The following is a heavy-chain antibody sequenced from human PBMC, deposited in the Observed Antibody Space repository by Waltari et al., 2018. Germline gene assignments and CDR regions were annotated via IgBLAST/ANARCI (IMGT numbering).Heavy chain of an antibody. Sequence: VQLVQSGAEVKKPGASVKVYCKESGYTFTSYYMHWVRQAPGQGLEWRGIINPSGGSTSYGQKCQGRVTMTRDTSTSTVYMELSSLRSEDTAVYYCARVGYYYDSSSADYGGQGTLVTVSS. CDR1: GYTFTSYY. D-gene: IGHD3-22*01. J-gene: IGHJ4*02. V-gene: IGHV1-46*01. CDR3: ARVGYYYDSSSADY. CDR2: INPSGGST.